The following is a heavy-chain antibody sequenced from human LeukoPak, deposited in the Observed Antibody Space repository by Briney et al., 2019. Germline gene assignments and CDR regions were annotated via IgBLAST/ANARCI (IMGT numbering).Heavy chain of an antibody. D-gene: IGHD6-19*01. CDR3: AIIAVAGTLLDY. J-gene: IGHJ4*02. Sequence: SGTLSLTCTVSGGSISSYYWSWIRQPPGKGLEWIGYIYYSGSTNYNPSLKSRVTISVDTSKNQFSLKLSSVTAADTAVYYCAIIAVAGTLLDYWGQGSLVTVSS. V-gene: IGHV4-59*01. CDR1: GGSISSYY. CDR2: IYYSGST.